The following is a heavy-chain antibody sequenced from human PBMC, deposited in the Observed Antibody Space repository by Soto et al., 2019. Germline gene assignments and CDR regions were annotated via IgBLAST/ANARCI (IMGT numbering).Heavy chain of an antibody. CDR1: GFTFSTYA. V-gene: IGHV3-23*01. D-gene: IGHD6-19*01. CDR2: ISCSGDST. Sequence: EVQLLESGGGLVQPGGSLRLSCAASGFTFSTYAMNWVRQAPGKGLEWVSGISCSGDSTYYADSVKGRFTVSRDNSKNTLYLQMNSLRAEDTVVFYCAKERSSGWSLDYWGQGTLVTVSS. J-gene: IGHJ4*02. CDR3: AKERSSGWSLDY.